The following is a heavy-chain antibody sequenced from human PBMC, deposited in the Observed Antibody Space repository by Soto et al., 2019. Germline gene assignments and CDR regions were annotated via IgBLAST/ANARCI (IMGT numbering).Heavy chain of an antibody. CDR2: ISYGGIA. D-gene: IGHD3-22*01. CDR1: DDSLSSYH. CDR3: AKSDRIRPYEVFAI. J-gene: IGHJ3*02. V-gene: IGHV4-59*01. Sequence: QVQLQESGPGLVKPSETLTLTCSVSDDSLSSYHWCWIRQPPAKRREWIASISYGGIATYNTSLKSRVTASVDTSKSHFALRRASVTAADTAMYYCAKSDRIRPYEVFAIWGKGTMFTVSS.